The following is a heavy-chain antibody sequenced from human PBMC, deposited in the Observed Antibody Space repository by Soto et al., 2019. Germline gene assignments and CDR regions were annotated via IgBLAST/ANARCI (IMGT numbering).Heavy chain of an antibody. J-gene: IGHJ4*02. CDR3: ARVSGWYYFDY. CDR1: GYTFTSYA. V-gene: IGHV1-3*01. D-gene: IGHD6-19*01. CDR2: INAGNGNT. Sequence: QVQLVQSGAEVKKHGASVKVSCKASGYTFTSYAMHWVRQAPGQRLEWMGWINAGNGNTKYSQKFQGRVTITGDTSASTAYMELSSLRSEDTAVYYCARVSGWYYFDYWGQGTLVTVYS.